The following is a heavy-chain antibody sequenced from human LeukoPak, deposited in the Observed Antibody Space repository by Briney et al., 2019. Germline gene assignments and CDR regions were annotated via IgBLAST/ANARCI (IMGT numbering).Heavy chain of an antibody. CDR2: IIPILGLA. Sequence: SVKVSCKASGGSSSSYTIIWVLQAPGQGLEWMGRIIPILGLANYAQTFHGRVTITAAKSSSTTYIELSSLREAETAVYYCARGAVAGMEMFDYWGQGTLVTVSS. V-gene: IGHV1-69*02. CDR1: GGSSSSYT. D-gene: IGHD6-19*01. CDR3: ARGAVAGMEMFDY. J-gene: IGHJ4*02.